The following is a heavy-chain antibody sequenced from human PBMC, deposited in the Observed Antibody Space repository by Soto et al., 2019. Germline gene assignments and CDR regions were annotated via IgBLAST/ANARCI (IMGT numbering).Heavy chain of an antibody. V-gene: IGHV1-69*02. CDR1: GGTFSSYT. CDR2: IIPILGIA. J-gene: IGHJ4*02. CDR3: SPERWLQLGYFDY. Sequence: QVQLVQSGAEVKKPGSSVKVSCKASGGTFSSYTISWVRQAPGQGLEWMGRIIPILGIANYAQKFQGRVTITADKSTSTAYMELSSLRSEDTAVYYCSPERWLQLGYFDYWGQGTLVTVSS. D-gene: IGHD5-12*01.